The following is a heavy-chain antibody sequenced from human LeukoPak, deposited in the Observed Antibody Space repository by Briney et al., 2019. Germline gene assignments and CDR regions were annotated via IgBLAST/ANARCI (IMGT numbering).Heavy chain of an antibody. Sequence: ASVKVSCKASGYTFTSYGISWVRQAPGQGLEWMGWISAYNGNTNYAQKLQGRVTTTTDTSTSTAYMELRRLRSDDTAVYYCARAMYYDSSGYSDYWGQGTLVTVSS. J-gene: IGHJ4*02. V-gene: IGHV1-18*01. CDR3: ARAMYYDSSGYSDY. CDR2: ISAYNGNT. CDR1: GYTFTSYG. D-gene: IGHD3-22*01.